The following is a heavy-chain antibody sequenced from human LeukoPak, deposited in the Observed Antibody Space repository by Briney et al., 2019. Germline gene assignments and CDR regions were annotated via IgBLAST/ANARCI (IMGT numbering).Heavy chain of an antibody. CDR2: INHSGST. CDR1: GGSFSGYY. D-gene: IGHD3-22*01. J-gene: IGHJ4*02. Sequence: PSETLSLTCAVYGGSFSGYYWSWIRQPPGKGLEWIGEINHSGSTNYNPSLKSRVTISVDTSKNQFSLKLSSVTAADTAVYYCASSHYYDSSGYYYVAMDYWGQGTLVTVSS. V-gene: IGHV4-34*01. CDR3: ASSHYYDSSGYYYVAMDY.